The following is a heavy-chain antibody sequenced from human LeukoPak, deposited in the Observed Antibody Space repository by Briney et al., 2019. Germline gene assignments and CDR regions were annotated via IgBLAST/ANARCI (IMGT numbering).Heavy chain of an antibody. Sequence: GGTLRLSCAASGFIFSRYGMSWVRQAPGKGLEWVSAISGSGGTTYYADSVKGRFTISRDNAKNSLYLQLNSLRAEDTAVYYCARGTPLDYWGQGTLVTVSS. J-gene: IGHJ4*02. CDR1: GFIFSRYG. CDR2: ISGSGGTT. CDR3: ARGTPLDY. D-gene: IGHD3-16*01. V-gene: IGHV3-23*01.